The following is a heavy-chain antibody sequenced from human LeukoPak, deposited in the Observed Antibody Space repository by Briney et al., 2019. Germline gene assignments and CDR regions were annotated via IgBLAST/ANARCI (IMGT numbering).Heavy chain of an antibody. CDR2: IYYVGST. D-gene: IGHD3-3*01. Sequence: PSETLSLTCTVSGGSVSSGSYYWSWIRQPPGKGLEWIGYIYYVGSTNYNPSLKSRVTISVDTSKNQFSLKLSSVTAADTAVYYCARGLSNYDFWSGYYRSYWYFDLWGRGTLVTVSS. CDR1: GGSVSSGSYY. V-gene: IGHV4-61*01. J-gene: IGHJ2*01. CDR3: ARGLSNYDFWSGYYRSYWYFDL.